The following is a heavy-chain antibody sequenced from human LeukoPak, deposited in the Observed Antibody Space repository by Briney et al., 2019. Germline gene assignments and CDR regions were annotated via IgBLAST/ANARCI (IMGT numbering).Heavy chain of an antibody. J-gene: IGHJ4*02. CDR3: ARVPQDIVVVPAAALGHFDY. D-gene: IGHD2-2*01. Sequence: ASVKVSCKASGYTFTSYGNSWVRQAPGQGLEWMGWISAYNGNTNYARKLQGRVTMTTDTSTSTAYMELRSLRSDDTAVYYCARVPQDIVVVPAAALGHFDYWGQGTLVTVSS. CDR1: GYTFTSYG. V-gene: IGHV1-18*01. CDR2: ISAYNGNT.